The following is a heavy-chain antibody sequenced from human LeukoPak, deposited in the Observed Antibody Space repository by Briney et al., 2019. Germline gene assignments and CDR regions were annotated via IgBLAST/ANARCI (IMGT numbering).Heavy chain of an antibody. D-gene: IGHD2-2*03. V-gene: IGHV3-11*01. CDR2: ISSSGSTI. CDR1: GFTFSDYY. Sequence: GGSLRLSCAASGFTFSDYYMSWIRQAPGKGLEWVSYISSSGSTIYYADSVKGRFTISRDNAKNSLYLQMNSLRAEDTAVYYCVRGVDIVVVPAANLGDWFDPWGQGTLVTVSS. J-gene: IGHJ5*02. CDR3: VRGVDIVVVPAANLGDWFDP.